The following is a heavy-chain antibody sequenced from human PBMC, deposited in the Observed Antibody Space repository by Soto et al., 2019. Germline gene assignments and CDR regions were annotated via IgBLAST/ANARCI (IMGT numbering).Heavy chain of an antibody. V-gene: IGHV1-3*01. D-gene: IGHD2-15*01. CDR3: ARGIATGQLDP. CDR2: INLDNGNT. CDR1: GYTFTRYT. J-gene: IGHJ5*02. Sequence: ASVKVSCKASGYTFTRYTMNWVRQAPGQRLEWMGWINLDNGNTKSSQKFQDRVIITRDTSASTAYMDLSSLRSEDTAVYYCARGIATGQLDPWGQGXLVTVSS.